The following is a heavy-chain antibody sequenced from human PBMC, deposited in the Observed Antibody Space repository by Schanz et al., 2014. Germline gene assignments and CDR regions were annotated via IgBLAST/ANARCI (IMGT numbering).Heavy chain of an antibody. Sequence: LLVESGGGLIQPGGSLRLSCAASGFTVSNNFMTWVRQAPGKGLEWVSVMYMDGTTFYADSVKGRFTLSRDNSRDTMYPHMNSLRAEDTAVYYCARDLGLDVWGQGTTVTVSS. J-gene: IGHJ6*02. V-gene: IGHV3-53*01. CDR3: ARDLGLDV. CDR1: GFTVSNNF. CDR2: MYMDGTT.